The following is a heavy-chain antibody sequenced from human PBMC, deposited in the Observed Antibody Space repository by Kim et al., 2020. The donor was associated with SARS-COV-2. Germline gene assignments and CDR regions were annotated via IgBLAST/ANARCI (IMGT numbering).Heavy chain of an antibody. CDR2: IYHSGST. CDR3: ARAKGPKYYYDSSGGNWFDP. J-gene: IGHJ5*02. D-gene: IGHD3-22*01. CDR1: GYSISSGYY. V-gene: IGHV4-38-2*02. Sequence: SETLSLTCTVSGYSISSGYYWGWIRQPPGKGLEWIGNIYHSGSTYYNPSLKSRVTISVDTSKNQFSLKLSSVTAADTAVYYCARAKGPKYYYDSSGGNWFDPWGQGTLVTVSS.